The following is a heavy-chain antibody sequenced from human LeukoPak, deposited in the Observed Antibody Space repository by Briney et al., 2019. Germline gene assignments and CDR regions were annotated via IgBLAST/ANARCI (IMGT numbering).Heavy chain of an antibody. CDR1: GVSISPFY. Sequence: SSETLSLTCTVSGVSISPFYWSWIRQPPGEGLEWIGYIHYSGSTNYNPSLTSRVTISLDTSKNQFSLKMNSVTTADTAVYYCARVASSVMDYWGQGILVTVSS. V-gene: IGHV4-59*01. CDR3: ARVASSVMDY. J-gene: IGHJ4*02. CDR2: IHYSGST. D-gene: IGHD2-8*01.